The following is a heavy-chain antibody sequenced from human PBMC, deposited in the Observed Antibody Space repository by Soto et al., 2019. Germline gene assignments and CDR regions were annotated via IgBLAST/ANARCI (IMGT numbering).Heavy chain of an antibody. V-gene: IGHV4-59*01. CDR2: IFYSGST. Sequence: GSLRLSCTASGFTFYNTWMSWVRQAPGKGLEWIGYIFYSGSTKSNPSLKSRVTMSVDMSKNQFSLRLTSVTAADTAVYYCARVFPSYCGGDCSYFDSWGQGTLVTVSS. D-gene: IGHD2-21*02. CDR1: GFTFYNTW. CDR3: ARVFPSYCGGDCSYFDS. J-gene: IGHJ4*02.